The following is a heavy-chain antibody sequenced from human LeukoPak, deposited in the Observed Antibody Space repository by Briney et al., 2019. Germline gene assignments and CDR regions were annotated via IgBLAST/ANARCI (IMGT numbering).Heavy chain of an antibody. V-gene: IGHV3-30*04. CDR3: ARDGRDYYGYYSYYRDV. J-gene: IGHJ6*03. D-gene: IGHD3-10*01. CDR2: VFFDGTIQ. CDR1: GFTFSNYA. Sequence: GGSLRLSCAASGFTFSNYAMHWVRQAPGKGLEWVAVVFFDGTIQYYADAVKGRFTISRDNSKNTLYLQMNSLRAEDTAVYYCARDGRDYYGYYSYYRDVWGKGTTVTVSS.